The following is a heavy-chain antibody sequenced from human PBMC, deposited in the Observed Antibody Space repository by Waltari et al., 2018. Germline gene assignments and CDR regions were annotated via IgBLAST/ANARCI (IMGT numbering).Heavy chain of an antibody. Sequence: VQLQESGPGLVKPSETLSLTCAVSGYSISSGYYWGWIRQPPGKGLEWVSAISGSGVSTYSADAVKGRFTISRDNSKNTLYLQMNSLRAEDTAMYYCAKPTDDCGGDCYSGYYGMDVWGQGTTVTVSS. CDR2: ISGSGVST. J-gene: IGHJ6*02. CDR1: GYSISSGYY. D-gene: IGHD2-21*02. V-gene: IGHV3-23*01. CDR3: AKPTDDCGGDCYSGYYGMDV.